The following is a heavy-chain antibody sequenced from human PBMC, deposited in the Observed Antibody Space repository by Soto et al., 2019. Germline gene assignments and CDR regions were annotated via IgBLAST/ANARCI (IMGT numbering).Heavy chain of an antibody. J-gene: IGHJ6*02. Sequence: QVQLVESGGGVVQPGRSLRLSCAASGFTFSSYAMHWVRQAPGKGLEWVAVISYDGSNKYYADSVKGRFTISRDNSKNTLYLQMNSPRAEDTAVYYCARDKGFYYYYYGMDVWGQGTTVTVSS. V-gene: IGHV3-30-3*01. CDR1: GFTFSSYA. CDR2: ISYDGSNK. CDR3: ARDKGFYYYYYGMDV.